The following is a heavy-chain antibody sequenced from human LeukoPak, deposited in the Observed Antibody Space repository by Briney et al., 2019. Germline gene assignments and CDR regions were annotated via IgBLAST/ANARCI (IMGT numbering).Heavy chain of an antibody. D-gene: IGHD3-22*01. CDR3: ARDNYDSSGPYYFDY. J-gene: IGHJ4*02. V-gene: IGHV3-74*01. Sequence: GGSLRLSCAASGFTFSSYWMHWVRQAPGKGLVWVSRINSDGSSTSYADSVKGRFTISRHNAKNTLYLQMNSLRAEDTAVYYCARDNYDSSGPYYFDYWGQGTLVTVSS. CDR2: INSDGSST. CDR1: GFTFSSYW.